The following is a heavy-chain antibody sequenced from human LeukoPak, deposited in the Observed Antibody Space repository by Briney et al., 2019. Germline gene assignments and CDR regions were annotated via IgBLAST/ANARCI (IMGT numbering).Heavy chain of an antibody. J-gene: IGHJ3*02. CDR1: GGSISSSNW. D-gene: IGHD3-22*01. CDR3: ARDMYYYDSSGTDAFDI. CDR2: IYHSGST. Sequence: PSGTLSLTCAVSGGSISSSNWWSWVRQPPGKGLEWIGEIYHSGSTNYNPSLKSRVTISVDESKNQFSLKLSSVTAADTAVYYCARDMYYYDSSGTDAFDIWGQGTMVTVSS. V-gene: IGHV4-4*02.